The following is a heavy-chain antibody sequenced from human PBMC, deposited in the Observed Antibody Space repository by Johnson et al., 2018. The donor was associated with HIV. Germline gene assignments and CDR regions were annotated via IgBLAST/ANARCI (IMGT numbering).Heavy chain of an antibody. J-gene: IGHJ3*02. CDR3: AREAGSSLSFDI. CDR1: GVTFDDYG. V-gene: IGHV3-20*04. CDR2: INWNGGSR. D-gene: IGHD6-13*01. Sequence: EVQLVESGGGVVRPGGSLRLSCVVSGVTFDDYGMSWVRQAPGKGLEWVSGINWNGGSRGYAGSVKGRFTISRDNAKNFLYLQMNGLRAEDTALYYCAREAGSSLSFDIWGQGTMVTVSS.